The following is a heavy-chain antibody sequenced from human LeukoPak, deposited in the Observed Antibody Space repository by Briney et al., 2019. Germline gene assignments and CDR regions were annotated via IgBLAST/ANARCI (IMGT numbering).Heavy chain of an antibody. V-gene: IGHV3-43*02. CDR3: ARESDSSGWYDS. D-gene: IGHD3-22*01. J-gene: IGHJ5*01. CDR2: ISGDGGST. Sequence: GESLRLSCAAPGFSFDDYAIHWVRPAPGNGLEWVSLISGDGGSTFYADSVKGRSTISRDNSKNSLYLQMSSLRSEDTALYYCARESDSSGWYDSWGQGTLVTVSS. CDR1: GFSFDDYA.